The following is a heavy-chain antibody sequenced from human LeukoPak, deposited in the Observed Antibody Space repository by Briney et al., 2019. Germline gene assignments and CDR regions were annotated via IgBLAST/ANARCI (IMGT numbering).Heavy chain of an antibody. Sequence: SGGSLRLSCAASGFTFSSYATHWVRQAPGKGLEWVAVISYDGSNKYYADSVKGRFTISRDNSKNTLYLQMNSLRAEDTAVYYCARDAYYSSGWYFYFDYWGQGTLVTVSS. CDR1: GFTFSSYA. CDR2: ISYDGSNK. V-gene: IGHV3-30-3*01. J-gene: IGHJ4*02. CDR3: ARDAYYSSGWYFYFDY. D-gene: IGHD6-19*01.